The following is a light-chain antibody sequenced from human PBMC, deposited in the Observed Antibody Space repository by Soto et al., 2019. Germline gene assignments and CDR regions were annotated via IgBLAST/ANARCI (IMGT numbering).Light chain of an antibody. J-gene: IGKJ5*01. CDR3: QQYSISPIT. Sequence: EIVLTQSPGTLSLSPGERATLSCRASQSVTSSFLAWFQQKPGQAPRLLIYGASSRATGIPDRFIGSGSGTDFTLTISRLGPEDFAVYYCQQYSISPITFGQGTRLEIK. CDR2: GAS. CDR1: QSVTSSF. V-gene: IGKV3-20*01.